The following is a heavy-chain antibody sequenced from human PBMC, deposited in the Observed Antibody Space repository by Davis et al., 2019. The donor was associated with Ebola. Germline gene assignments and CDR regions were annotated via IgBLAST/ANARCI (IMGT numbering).Heavy chain of an antibody. J-gene: IGHJ4*02. CDR1: GLTFSGSA. D-gene: IGHD6-19*01. CDR3: TRQPIPAVAGSD. CDR2: IRSKANSYAT. Sequence: GESLKISCAASGLTFSGSAMHWVRQASGKGLEWVGRIRSKANSYATAYAASVKGRFTITSDDSTNTAYLQMNSLKTEDTAVYYCTRQPIPAVAGSDWGQGTLVTVSS. V-gene: IGHV3-73*01.